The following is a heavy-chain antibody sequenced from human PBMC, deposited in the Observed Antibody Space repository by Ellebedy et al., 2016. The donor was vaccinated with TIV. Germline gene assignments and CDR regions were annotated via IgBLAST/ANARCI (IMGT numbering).Heavy chain of an antibody. V-gene: IGHV3-23*01. Sequence: GESLKISCAASGFTFSSYAMSWVRQAPGKGLEWVSAISGSGGSTYYADSVKGRFTISRDNAKNSLYLQMNSLRDEDTAVYYCARVDPQWLLLPMGAFDIWGQGTMVTVSS. CDR2: ISGSGGST. CDR1: GFTFSSYA. J-gene: IGHJ3*02. D-gene: IGHD3-22*01. CDR3: ARVDPQWLLLPMGAFDI.